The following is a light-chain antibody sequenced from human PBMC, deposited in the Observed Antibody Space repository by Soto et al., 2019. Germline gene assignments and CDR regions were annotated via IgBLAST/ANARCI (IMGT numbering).Light chain of an antibody. CDR2: SAS. J-gene: IGKJ1*01. V-gene: IGKV3-20*01. CDR3: QQYAGSPRS. Sequence: EIVLTQSPGTLSLSPGERGTLSCRASQNLGTLYLAWFQQNSGQAPRLLIYSASRRATGIPDRFTGSGSGTDFTLTINRVEPEDLAVYFCQQYAGSPRSFGQGTKVESK. CDR1: QNLGTLY.